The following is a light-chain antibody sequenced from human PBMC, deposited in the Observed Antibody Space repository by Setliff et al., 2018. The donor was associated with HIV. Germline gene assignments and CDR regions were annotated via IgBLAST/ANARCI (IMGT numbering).Light chain of an antibody. V-gene: IGLV2-14*03. CDR3: SSYTSSSTPYV. CDR1: SSDIGGYNY. CDR2: DVS. Sequence: QSALTQPASVSGSPGQSITISCTGTSSDIGGYNYVSWYQQHPGKAPKLIIYDVSNRPSGVSNRFSGSKSGNTASLTTSGLQAEDEADYYCSSYTSSSTPYVFGTGTKVTVL. J-gene: IGLJ1*01.